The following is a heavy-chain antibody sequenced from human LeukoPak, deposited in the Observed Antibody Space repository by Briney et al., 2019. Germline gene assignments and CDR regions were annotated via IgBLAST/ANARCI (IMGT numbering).Heavy chain of an antibody. CDR3: ARVGPLAVGTGKCVYSFDY. J-gene: IGHJ4*02. Sequence: PSETLSLTCDVSGFSITSGDYWGWIRQSPGRGLEWIGSISHGGDTYYIPSLRSRVTMSLDTSRNQFSLDLRSVSAADTAVYFCARVGPLAVGTGKCVYSFDYWGQGTLVTVSS. D-gene: IGHD1-1*01. CDR2: ISHGGDT. V-gene: IGHV4-38-2*01. CDR1: GFSITSGDY.